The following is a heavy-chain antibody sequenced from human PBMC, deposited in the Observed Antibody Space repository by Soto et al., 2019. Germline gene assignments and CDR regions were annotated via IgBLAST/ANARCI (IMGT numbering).Heavy chain of an antibody. CDR3: ARDQDYYGSGSPPVDY. V-gene: IGHV4-39*02. CDR2: IYYSGST. J-gene: IGHJ4*02. D-gene: IGHD3-10*01. CDR1: GGSISSSSYY. Sequence: QLQLQESGPGLVKPSETLSLTCTVSGGSISSSSYYWGWIRPPPGKGLEWIGSIYYSGSTYYNPSLKRRVTISVDTSKNQFSLKLSSVTAADTAVYYCARDQDYYGSGSPPVDYWGQGTLVTVSS.